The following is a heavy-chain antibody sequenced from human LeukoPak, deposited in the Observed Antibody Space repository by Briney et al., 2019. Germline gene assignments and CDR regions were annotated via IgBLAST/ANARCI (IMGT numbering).Heavy chain of an antibody. D-gene: IGHD2-2*01. CDR2: INPNSGGT. J-gene: IGHJ4*02. CDR3: ARLHYCSSTSCPSIDY. Sequence: ASVKVSCKASGYTFTGYYMHWMRQAPGQGLEWMGWINPNSGGTNYAQKFQGRVTMTRDTSISTAYMELSRLRSDDTAVYYCARLHYCSSTSCPSIDYWGQGTLVTVSS. CDR1: GYTFTGYY. V-gene: IGHV1-2*02.